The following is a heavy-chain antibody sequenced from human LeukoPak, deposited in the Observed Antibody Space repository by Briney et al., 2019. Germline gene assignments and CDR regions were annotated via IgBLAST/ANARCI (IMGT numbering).Heavy chain of an antibody. V-gene: IGHV4-59*01. CDR2: IYYGGST. Sequence: SETLSLTCTVPGGSISSTSWSWIRQPPGKGLEWIGYIYYGGSTNYNPSLQNRVTISVDTSKNHFSLKLSSVTAAGMAVEYSAIWYSGRYGILLYVSMEDRGKGTTVTVSS. J-gene: IGHJ6*01. D-gene: IGHD6-19*01. CDR1: GGSISSTS. CDR3: AIWYSGRYGILLYVSMED.